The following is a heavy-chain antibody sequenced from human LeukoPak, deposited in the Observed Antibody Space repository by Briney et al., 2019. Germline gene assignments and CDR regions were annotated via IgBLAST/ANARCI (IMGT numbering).Heavy chain of an antibody. V-gene: IGHV3-30*02. D-gene: IGHD2-15*01. Sequence: PGGSLRLSCAASGFTFSNYGMHWVRQAPGRGLEWVAFITYDGRNENFADSGNGRFTISRDNSKNTLYLQVSSVTPEDTAVYYCAKDVGGSRSFDYWGQGTLVTVSS. CDR1: GFTFSNYG. CDR3: AKDVGGSRSFDY. J-gene: IGHJ4*02. CDR2: ITYDGRNE.